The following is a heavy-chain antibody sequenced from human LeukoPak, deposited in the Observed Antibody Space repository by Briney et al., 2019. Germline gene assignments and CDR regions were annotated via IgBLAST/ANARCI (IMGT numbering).Heavy chain of an antibody. D-gene: IGHD3-10*01. CDR3: ARHGQFRVRGVTFDSSRGKPPKPNFWFDP. CDR1: GGSFSGYY. V-gene: IGHV4-34*01. CDR2: INHSGST. Sequence: PSETLSLTCAVYGGSFSGYYWSWIRQPPGKGLEWIGEINHSGSTNYNPSLKSRVTISVDTSKNQFSLKLSSVTAADTAVYYCARHGQFRVRGVTFDSSRGKPPKPNFWFDPWGQGTLVTVSS. J-gene: IGHJ5*02.